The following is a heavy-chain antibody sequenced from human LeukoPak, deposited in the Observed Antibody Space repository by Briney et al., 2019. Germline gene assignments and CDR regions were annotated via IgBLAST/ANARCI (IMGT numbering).Heavy chain of an antibody. J-gene: IGHJ4*02. CDR1: GFTFSNYG. CDR2: ISGSGGRT. V-gene: IGHV3-23*01. CDR3: AKSLSIVPRYFDY. Sequence: GGSLRLSCAASGFTFSNYGMIWVRQAPGKGLEWVSSISGSGGRTFYADSVKGRFTISRDNSKNTLYLQVNSLRAEDTAVYYCAKSLSIVPRYFDYWGQGILVTVSS. D-gene: IGHD2-2*01.